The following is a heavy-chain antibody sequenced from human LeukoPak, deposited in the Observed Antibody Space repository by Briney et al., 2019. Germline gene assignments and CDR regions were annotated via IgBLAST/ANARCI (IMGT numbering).Heavy chain of an antibody. Sequence: GASVKVSCKASGYTFTGYYMHWVRQAPGQGLEWMGWINPNSGGTNYAQKFQGRVTMTRDTSISTAYMELSRLRSDDTAVYYCARNVGNWEGDFDYWGQGTLATVSS. CDR1: GYTFTGYY. V-gene: IGHV1-2*02. J-gene: IGHJ4*02. CDR3: ARNVGNWEGDFDY. D-gene: IGHD7-27*01. CDR2: INPNSGGT.